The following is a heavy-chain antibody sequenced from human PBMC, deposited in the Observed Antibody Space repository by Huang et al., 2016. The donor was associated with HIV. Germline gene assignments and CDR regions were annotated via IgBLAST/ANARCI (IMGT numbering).Heavy chain of an antibody. J-gene: IGHJ4*02. CDR3: ARWMSSGSYYYFDF. CDR2: IHPGDSDP. Sequence: ELQLVQSGAEVKKPGESLKISCKGSENNFNTYWIGWVRQMTGKGLEWMGSIHPGDSDPRYSPSVRGQVTFSADKSINTAYLQWTYLKASDTAMYYCARWMSSGSYYYFDFWGQGTLVTVSS. D-gene: IGHD1-26*01. CDR1: ENNFNTYW. V-gene: IGHV5-51*01.